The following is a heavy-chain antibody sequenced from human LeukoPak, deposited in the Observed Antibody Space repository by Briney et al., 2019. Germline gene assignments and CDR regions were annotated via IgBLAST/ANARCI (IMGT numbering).Heavy chain of an antibody. CDR1: GYTFNIYW. CDR3: ARRGEDGYKSFADAFDT. CDR2: IYPDDSDI. D-gene: IGHD5-24*01. J-gene: IGHJ3*02. Sequence: GESLKISCKGSGYTFNIYWIGWVRQMPGKGLEWMGMIYPDDSDIRYRPSFQGQVTISADKSISTAYLQWSSLKASDAAMYYCARRGEDGYKSFADAFDTWGQGTMVTVSS. V-gene: IGHV5-51*01.